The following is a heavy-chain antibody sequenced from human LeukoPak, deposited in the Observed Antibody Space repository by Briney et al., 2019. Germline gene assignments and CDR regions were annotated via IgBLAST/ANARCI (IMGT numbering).Heavy chain of an antibody. CDR1: GFTVSSDY. Sequence: PGGSLRLSCSASGFTVSSDYMSWVRQAPGKGLAWLSVIYSSGSTYYADSVKGRFTISRDNSKNTVYLQMNSLRVEDTAVYYCTRGGSVPATRSFDYWGQGTLVTVSS. D-gene: IGHD6-19*01. V-gene: IGHV3-66*01. J-gene: IGHJ4*02. CDR3: TRGGSVPATRSFDY. CDR2: IYSSGST.